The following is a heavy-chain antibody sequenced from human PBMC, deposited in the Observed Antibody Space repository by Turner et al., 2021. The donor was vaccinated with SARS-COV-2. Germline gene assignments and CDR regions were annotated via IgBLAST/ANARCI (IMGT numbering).Heavy chain of an antibody. D-gene: IGHD3-22*01. J-gene: IGHJ5*02. V-gene: IGHV4-39*02. CDR2: IYYSGST. Sequence: QLQLQESGPGLVKPSETLSLTCTVSVGSISSSSYYWGWIRQPPGKGLEWIGSIYYSGSTYYNPSLKSRVTISVDTSKNQFSLKLSSVTAADTAVYYCATDYYDSSGYYYGGWFDPWGQGTLVTVSS. CDR3: ATDYYDSSGYYYGGWFDP. CDR1: VGSISSSSYY.